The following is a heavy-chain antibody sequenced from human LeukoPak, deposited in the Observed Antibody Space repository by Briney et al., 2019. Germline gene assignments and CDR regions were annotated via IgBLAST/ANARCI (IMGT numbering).Heavy chain of an antibody. CDR2: ISYDGSNK. CDR3: ARDLPAESYGNHAY. Sequence: GGSLRLSCAASGLTFSNYAMHWVRQAPGKGLEWVAVISYDGSNKYYADSVKGRFTISRDNSKNTLYLQMNSLRPEDTAVYYCARDLPAESYGNHAYWGQGTLVTVSS. J-gene: IGHJ4*02. CDR1: GLTFSNYA. D-gene: IGHD5-18*01. V-gene: IGHV3-30-3*01.